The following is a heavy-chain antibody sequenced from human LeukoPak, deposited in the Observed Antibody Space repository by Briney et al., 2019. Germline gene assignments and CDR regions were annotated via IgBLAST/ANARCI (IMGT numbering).Heavy chain of an antibody. V-gene: IGHV3-30-3*01. CDR1: GFTFSSYA. J-gene: IGHJ3*02. Sequence: GGSLILSCAASGFTFSSYAMHWVRQAPGKGLEWVAVISYDGSNKYYADSVKGRFTISRDNSKNTLYLQMNSLRAEDTAVYYCAREGSAFDIWGQGTMVTVSS. CDR3: AREGSAFDI. CDR2: ISYDGSNK.